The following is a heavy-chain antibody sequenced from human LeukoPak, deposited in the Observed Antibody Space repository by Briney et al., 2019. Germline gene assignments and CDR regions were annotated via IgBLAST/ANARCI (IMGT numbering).Heavy chain of an antibody. J-gene: IGHJ4*02. D-gene: IGHD2-15*01. Sequence: PGGSLRLSCAASGFSFSTYAMNCARQAPGKGLEWVSAISDSGDTTYYADSVKGRFTISRDNSRNTLYLQMNSLRVEDTAVYYCAKARGGSCFDCWGQGTLVTVSS. CDR2: ISDSGDTT. CDR1: GFSFSTYA. V-gene: IGHV3-23*01. CDR3: AKARGGSCFDC.